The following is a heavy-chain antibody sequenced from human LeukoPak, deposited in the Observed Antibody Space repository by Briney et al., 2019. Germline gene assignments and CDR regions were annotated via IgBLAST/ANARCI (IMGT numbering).Heavy chain of an antibody. Sequence: SETLSLTCTVSGGSISSYYWSWIRQPPGKGLEWIGYIYYSGSTNYNPSLKSRVTISVDTSKNQFSLKLSSVTAADTAVYYCARLDVDSSGYYAPFDYWGQGSLVTVSS. D-gene: IGHD3-22*01. CDR1: GGSISSYY. J-gene: IGHJ4*02. CDR2: IYYSGST. CDR3: ARLDVDSSGYYAPFDY. V-gene: IGHV4-59*01.